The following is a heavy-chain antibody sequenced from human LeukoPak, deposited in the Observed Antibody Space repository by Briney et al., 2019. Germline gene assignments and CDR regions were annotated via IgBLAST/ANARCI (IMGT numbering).Heavy chain of an antibody. CDR1: GFTFSNYS. Sequence: GGSLRLSCAASGFTFSNYSMNWVRQAPGKGLEWVSYISTRSGTIYYTDSVKGRFTISRDNAENSLYLQMNSLRDEDTAVYYCARDRGGYEFFDYWGQGILVTVSS. CDR2: ISTRSGTI. V-gene: IGHV3-48*02. D-gene: IGHD5-12*01. J-gene: IGHJ4*02. CDR3: ARDRGGYEFFDY.